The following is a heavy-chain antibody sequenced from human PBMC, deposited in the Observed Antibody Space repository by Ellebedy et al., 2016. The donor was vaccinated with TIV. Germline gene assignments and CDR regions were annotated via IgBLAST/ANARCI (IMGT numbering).Heavy chain of an antibody. J-gene: IGHJ4*02. D-gene: IGHD3-9*01. CDR2: IWYDGSGE. Sequence: GGSLRLSXAVSGFTFSAYSMHWVRQTPNKGLEWVALIWYDGSGESYANSVKGRFTISRDNSKSTLFLQMNNLRAEDTAVYFCTRGGILSTLTEFSPNDYFDYWGQGILVNVSS. CDR3: TRGGILSTLTEFSPNDYFDY. V-gene: IGHV3-33*01. CDR1: GFTFSAYS.